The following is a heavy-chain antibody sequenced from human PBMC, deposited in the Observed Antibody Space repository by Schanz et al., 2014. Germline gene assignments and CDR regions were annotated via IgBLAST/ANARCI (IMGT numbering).Heavy chain of an antibody. Sequence: EVQLVESGGGLVRPGGSLRLSCTTSGLIFSTYTLNWVRQAPGKGLEWISYISFSGNTIYYADSVRGRFAISRDNSKNTLYLEMNSLRAEDTAVYYCAKVAPAATYLDSWGLGTLVTVSS. D-gene: IGHD2-2*01. V-gene: IGHV3-23*04. CDR3: AKVAPAATYLDS. J-gene: IGHJ4*02. CDR2: ISFSGNTI. CDR1: GLIFSTYT.